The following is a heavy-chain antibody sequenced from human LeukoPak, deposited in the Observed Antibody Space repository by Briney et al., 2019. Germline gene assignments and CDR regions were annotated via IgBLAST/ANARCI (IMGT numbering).Heavy chain of an antibody. CDR3: ARHLDYDSSPSDAFDI. V-gene: IGHV4-61*01. D-gene: IGHD3-22*01. Sequence: SETLSLTCTVSGGSISSSSYYWSWIRQPPVKGLEWIGYVSDRGYTNYSPSLKSRVTISIDTSKHQFSLKLSSVTTSDTAVYYCARHLDYDSSPSDAFDIWGQGTMVTVSS. CDR2: VSDRGYT. J-gene: IGHJ3*02. CDR1: GGSISSSSYY.